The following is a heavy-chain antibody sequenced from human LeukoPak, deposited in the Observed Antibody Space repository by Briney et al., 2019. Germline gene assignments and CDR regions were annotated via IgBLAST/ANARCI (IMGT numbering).Heavy chain of an antibody. J-gene: IGHJ6*02. Sequence: GGSLRLSCAASGFTFSSYAISWVRQAPGQGLEWMGRIIPILGIANYAQKFQGRVTITADKSTSTAYMELSSLRSEDTAVYYCALQASGYSSSLTYYYYYGMDVWGQGTTVTVSS. CDR3: ALQASGYSSSLTYYYYYGMDV. V-gene: IGHV1-69*04. CDR2: IIPILGIA. D-gene: IGHD6-13*01. CDR1: GFTFSSYA.